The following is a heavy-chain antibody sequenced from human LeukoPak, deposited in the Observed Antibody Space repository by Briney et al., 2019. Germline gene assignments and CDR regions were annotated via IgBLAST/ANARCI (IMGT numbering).Heavy chain of an antibody. CDR1: GGSVSSGSYY. CDR3: ARGPLTIFGVVTLEYYYYGMDV. J-gene: IGHJ6*02. CDR2: IYYSGST. Sequence: SETLSPTCTVSGGSVSSGSYYWSWIRQPPGKGLEWIGYIYYSGSTNYNPSLKSRVTISVDTSKNQFPLKLSSVTAADTAVYYCARGPLTIFGVVTLEYYYYGMDVWGQGTTVTVSS. V-gene: IGHV4-61*01. D-gene: IGHD3-3*01.